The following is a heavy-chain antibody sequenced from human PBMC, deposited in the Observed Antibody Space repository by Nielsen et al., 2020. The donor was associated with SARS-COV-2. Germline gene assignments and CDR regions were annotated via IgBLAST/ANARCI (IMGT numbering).Heavy chain of an antibody. V-gene: IGHV4-59*01. J-gene: IGHJ4*02. D-gene: IGHD4-17*01. Sequence: SETLSLTCTVSGGSISSFYWTWIRQPPGKGLEWIGYIYYSGSTNYNPSLKSRVTISVDTSKNQFSLNLSSVTAVDTAVYYCARGPHDYGDYWLGYWGQGTLVTVSS. CDR3: ARGPHDYGDYWLGY. CDR1: GGSISSFY. CDR2: IYYSGST.